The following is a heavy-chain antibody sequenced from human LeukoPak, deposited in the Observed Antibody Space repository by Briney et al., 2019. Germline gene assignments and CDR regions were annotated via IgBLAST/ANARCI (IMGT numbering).Heavy chain of an antibody. D-gene: IGHD2/OR15-2a*01. CDR2: FDPEDGET. Sequence: GASVKVSCKASGYTFTSYGISWVRQAPGKGLEWMGGFDPEDGETIYAQKFQGRVTMTEDTSTDTAYMELSSLRSEDTAVYYCASLILGDYWGQGTLVTVSS. V-gene: IGHV1-24*01. J-gene: IGHJ4*02. CDR3: ASLILGDY. CDR1: GYTFTSYG.